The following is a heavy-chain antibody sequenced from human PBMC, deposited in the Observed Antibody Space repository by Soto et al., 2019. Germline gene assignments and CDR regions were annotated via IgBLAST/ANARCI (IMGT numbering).Heavy chain of an antibody. CDR1: GYTFTDYY. CDR3: ARDSPRLFLEWLFNY. V-gene: IGHV1-2*02. D-gene: IGHD3-3*01. Sequence: AASVKVSCKASGYTFTDYYMHWVRQAPGQGLEWMGWINPNSGGTNYAQKFQGRVTMTRDTSISTAYMELSRLRSDDTDVYYCARDSPRLFLEWLFNYWGQGTLVTVSS. J-gene: IGHJ4*02. CDR2: INPNSGGT.